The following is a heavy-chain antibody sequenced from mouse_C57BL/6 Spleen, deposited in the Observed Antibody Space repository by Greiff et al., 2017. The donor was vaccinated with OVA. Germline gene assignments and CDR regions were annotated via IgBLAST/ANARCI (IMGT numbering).Heavy chain of an antibody. CDR3: ARNYYGSSWYAMDY. CDR2: INPNNGGT. V-gene: IGHV1-18*01. Sequence: VQLQQSGPELVKPGASVKIPCKASGYTFTDYNMDWVKQSHGKSLEWIGDINPNNGGTNYNQKFKGKATLTVDKSSSTAYMELRSLSSEDTAVDYCARNYYGSSWYAMDYWGQGTSVTVSS. D-gene: IGHD1-1*01. J-gene: IGHJ4*01. CDR1: GYTFTDYN.